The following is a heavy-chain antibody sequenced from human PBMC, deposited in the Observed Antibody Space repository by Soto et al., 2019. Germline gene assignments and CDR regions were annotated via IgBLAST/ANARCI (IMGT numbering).Heavy chain of an antibody. V-gene: IGHV3-9*01. J-gene: IGHJ4*02. CDR2: ISWSNAQT. CDR1: GFTLDDYA. Sequence: EVQLVESGGGLVQPGMSLRLSCEVLGFTLDDYAMHWVRQVPGKGLEWVSSISWSNAQTGYADSVKGRFTISRDNAKNSLYLQMNGLTPEDTAWYFCLKADSWGQGTQVTVSS. D-gene: IGHD2-21*01. CDR3: LKADS.